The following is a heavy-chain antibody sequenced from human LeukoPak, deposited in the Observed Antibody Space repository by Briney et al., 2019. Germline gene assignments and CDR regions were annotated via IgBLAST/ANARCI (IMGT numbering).Heavy chain of an antibody. CDR3: ARTTIAVAGLDWFDL. J-gene: IGHJ5*02. CDR1: AYSISSGYY. CDR2: IYHSGST. Sequence: SETLSLTCAVCAYSISSGYYWGWIRQPPGKGLEWIGSIYHSGSTYYNPSIKRRVTISVDTSKNLFSLKLSSVTAADTAVYYCARTTIAVAGLDWFDLWGQGTLVTVSS. V-gene: IGHV4-38-2*01. D-gene: IGHD6-19*01.